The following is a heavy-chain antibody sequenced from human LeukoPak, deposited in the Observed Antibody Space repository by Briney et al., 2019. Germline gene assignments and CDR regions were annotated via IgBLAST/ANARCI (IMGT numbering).Heavy chain of an antibody. J-gene: IGHJ4*02. CDR3: ARLSPGVGATAEY. V-gene: IGHV5-51*01. CDR2: IYPSDSDT. Sequence: KPGESLKISCKGSGYSFSTNWIGWVRQMPGKGLEWMGIIYPSDSDTRYNPSFQGQVTISADRSISTTSLQWRSLKASDTATYYCARLSPGVGATAEYWGQGTLVTVSS. D-gene: IGHD1-26*01. CDR1: GYSFSTNW.